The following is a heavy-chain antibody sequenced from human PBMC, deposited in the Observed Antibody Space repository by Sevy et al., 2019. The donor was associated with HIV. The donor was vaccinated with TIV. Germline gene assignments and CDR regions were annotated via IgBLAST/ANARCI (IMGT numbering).Heavy chain of an antibody. CDR1: GFTFSNAW. Sequence: GGSLRLSCAASGFTFSNAWMSWVRQAPGKGLEWVGRIKSKTDGGTTDYSAPVKGRFTISRDDSKNTLYLHMNSLQTEDTAVYYCTTGDGRGGIDYWGQGTLVTVSS. CDR2: IKSKTDGGTT. CDR3: TTGDGRGGIDY. J-gene: IGHJ4*02. D-gene: IGHD3-16*01. V-gene: IGHV3-15*01.